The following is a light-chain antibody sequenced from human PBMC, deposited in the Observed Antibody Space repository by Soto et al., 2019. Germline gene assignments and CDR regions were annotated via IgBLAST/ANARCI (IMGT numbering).Light chain of an antibody. CDR1: QSVTSN. CDR2: GAS. Sequence: EIVLTQSPDTLSLSPGERATLSCRASQSVTSNLAWYQQKPGQAPRLLIYGASTRATAIPARFSGSGSGTEFTLTINSLQSEDFAVYYCQQYNNWPPWTFGQGTKVDIK. J-gene: IGKJ1*01. CDR3: QQYNNWPPWT. V-gene: IGKV3-15*01.